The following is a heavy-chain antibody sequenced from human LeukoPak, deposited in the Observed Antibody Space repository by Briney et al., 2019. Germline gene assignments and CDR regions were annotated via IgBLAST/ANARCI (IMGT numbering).Heavy chain of an antibody. J-gene: IGHJ4*02. Sequence: PSETLSLTCAVSGGSISSGGYSWSWIRQPPGKGLEWIGYFYYTGSTYYNPSLKSRVTISVDTSKNQFSLKLSSVTAADTAVYYCARGRKWYSSSWYYFDYWGQGTLVTVSS. D-gene: IGHD6-13*01. CDR3: ARGRKWYSSSWYYFDY. V-gene: IGHV4-30-4*07. CDR1: GGSISSGGYS. CDR2: FYYTGST.